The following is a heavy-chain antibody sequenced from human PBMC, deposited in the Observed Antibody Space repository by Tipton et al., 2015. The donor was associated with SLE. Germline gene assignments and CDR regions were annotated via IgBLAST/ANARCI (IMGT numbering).Heavy chain of an antibody. CDR3: ARVEERYYYDSSGYYLGAFDI. V-gene: IGHV4-59*08. CDR1: GGSISSHY. J-gene: IGHJ3*02. CDR2: IYYSGNT. Sequence: TLSLTCTVSGGSISSHYWSWIRQPPGKGLEWIGYIYYSGNTNYSPSLKSRVTISVDTSKNQFSLKLSSVTAADTAVYYCARVEERYYYDSSGYYLGAFDIWGQGTMVTVSS. D-gene: IGHD3-22*01.